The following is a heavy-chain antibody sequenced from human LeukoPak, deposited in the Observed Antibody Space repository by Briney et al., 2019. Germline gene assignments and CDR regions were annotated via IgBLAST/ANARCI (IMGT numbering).Heavy chain of an antibody. J-gene: IGHJ6*02. V-gene: IGHV3-23*01. Sequence: GGSLRLSCAASGFTFSSYAMSWVRQALGKGLEWVSAISGSGGSTYYADSVKGRFTISRDNSKNTLYLQMNSLRAEDTAVYYCAREGGYGSGSYYLAYYYGMDVWGQGTTVTVSS. CDR1: GFTFSSYA. CDR2: ISGSGGST. D-gene: IGHD3-10*01. CDR3: AREGGYGSGSYYLAYYYGMDV.